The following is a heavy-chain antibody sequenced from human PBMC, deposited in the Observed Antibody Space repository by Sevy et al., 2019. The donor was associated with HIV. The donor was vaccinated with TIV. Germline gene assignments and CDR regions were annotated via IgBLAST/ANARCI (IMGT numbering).Heavy chain of an antibody. V-gene: IGHV3-30-3*01. CDR2: ISYEGTET. CDR1: GFAFSSHA. CDR3: ARDGGYSIKWYPLY. D-gene: IGHD6-13*01. Sequence: GGSLRLSCAASGFAFSSHAMHWVRQAPGKGLEWVAVISYEGTETFYAASVEGRFTISRDNSQNMLSLQINGLGPEDTAVYYCARDGGYSIKWYPLYWGHGTLVTVSS. J-gene: IGHJ4*01.